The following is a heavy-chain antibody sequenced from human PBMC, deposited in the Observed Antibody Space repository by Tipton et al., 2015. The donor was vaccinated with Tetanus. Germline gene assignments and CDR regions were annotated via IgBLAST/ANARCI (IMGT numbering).Heavy chain of an antibody. V-gene: IGHV4-34*01. CDR2: INHSGST. CDR3: ARGPEDYDSSGYYRGVNFDY. Sequence: LRLSCAVYGGSFSGYYWSWIRQPPGKGLEWIGEINHSGSTNYNPSLKSRVTISVDTSKNQFSLKLSSVTAADTAVYYCARGPEDYDSSGYYRGVNFDYWGQGTLVTVSS. CDR1: GGSFSGYY. D-gene: IGHD3-22*01. J-gene: IGHJ4*02.